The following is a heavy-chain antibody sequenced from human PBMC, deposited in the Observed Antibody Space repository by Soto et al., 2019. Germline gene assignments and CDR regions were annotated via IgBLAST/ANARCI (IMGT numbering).Heavy chain of an antibody. V-gene: IGHV4-38-2*01. Sequence: ETLSLTCAVSGYSISSGYYWGWIRQPPGKGLEWIGSIYHSGSTYYNPSLKSRVTISVDTSKNQFSLKLSSVTAADTAVYYCARLRGTAMAPRACYYYGMDVWGQGTTVTVSS. CDR2: IYHSGST. CDR1: GYSISSGYY. J-gene: IGHJ6*02. D-gene: IGHD5-18*01. CDR3: ARLRGTAMAPRACYYYGMDV.